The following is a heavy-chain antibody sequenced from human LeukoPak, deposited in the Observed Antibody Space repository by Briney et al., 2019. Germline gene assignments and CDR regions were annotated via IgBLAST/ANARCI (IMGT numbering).Heavy chain of an antibody. CDR3: ARGIVVVPAATSASNWFDP. V-gene: IGHV3-21*01. CDR2: ISSSRNYI. CDR1: GFTFINYS. D-gene: IGHD2-2*01. Sequence: GGSLRLSCSASGFTFINYSMNWVRQAPGKGLEWVSSISSSRNYIYYADSVKGRFTISRDNAKNSLYLQMNSLRAEDTAVYYCARGIVVVPAATSASNWFDPWGQGTLVTVSS. J-gene: IGHJ5*02.